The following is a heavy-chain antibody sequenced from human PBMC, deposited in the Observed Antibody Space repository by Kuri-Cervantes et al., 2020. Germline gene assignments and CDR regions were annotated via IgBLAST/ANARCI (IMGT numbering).Heavy chain of an antibody. Sequence: GESLKISCAASGFTFSGSAMHWVRQASGKGLEWVGCIRSKANSYATAYAASVKGRFTISRDDSKNTAYLQMNSLKTEDTAVYYCTRDYDYVWGSYPHDWGQGTLVTVSS. D-gene: IGHD3-16*02. CDR2: IRSKANSYAT. V-gene: IGHV3-73*01. CDR3: TRDYDYVWGSYPHD. J-gene: IGHJ4*02. CDR1: GFTFSGSA.